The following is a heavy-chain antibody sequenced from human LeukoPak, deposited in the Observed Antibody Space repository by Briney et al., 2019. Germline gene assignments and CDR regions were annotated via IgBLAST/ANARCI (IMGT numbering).Heavy chain of an antibody. CDR2: IYYSGRT. CDR1: GGSISSGDYY. V-gene: IGHV4-30-4*01. D-gene: IGHD3-9*01. CDR3: ARESLTSYYYYGMDV. J-gene: IGHJ6*04. Sequence: SQTLSLTCTVSGGSISSGDYYWSWIRQPPGKGLEWIGYIYYSGRTYYNPSLKSRVTISVDTSKNQFSLKLSSVTAADTAVYYCARESLTSYYYYGMDVWGKGTTVTVSS.